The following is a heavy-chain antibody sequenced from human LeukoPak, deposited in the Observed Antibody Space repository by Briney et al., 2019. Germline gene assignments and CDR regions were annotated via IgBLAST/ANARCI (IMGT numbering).Heavy chain of an antibody. Sequence: SVKVSCKASGFTFSGSAVQWVRQARGQRLEWLGWIIVDSGNTHYVQKLQERVTITRDMSTNTAYMELSSLTSEDTAVYYCASIYCSGGSCYPHYYYGMDVWGQGTTVTVSS. CDR1: GFTFSGSA. J-gene: IGHJ6*02. V-gene: IGHV1-58*01. CDR3: ASIYCSGGSCYPHYYYGMDV. D-gene: IGHD2-15*01. CDR2: IIVDSGNT.